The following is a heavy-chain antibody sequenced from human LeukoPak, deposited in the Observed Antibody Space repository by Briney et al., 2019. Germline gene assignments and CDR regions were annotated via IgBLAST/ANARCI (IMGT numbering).Heavy chain of an antibody. CDR3: ARTAYYDSSGPSGYFDY. V-gene: IGHV2-70*11. CDR1: GFSLSTSGMC. CDR2: IDWDDDK. J-gene: IGHJ4*02. Sequence: SGPTLVNPTQPLTLTCTFSGFSLSTSGMCVSWIRQPPGKALEWLARIDWDDDKYYSTSLKTRLTISKDTSKNQVVLTMTNMDPVDTATYYCARTAYYDSSGPSGYFDYWGQGTLVTVSS. D-gene: IGHD3-22*01.